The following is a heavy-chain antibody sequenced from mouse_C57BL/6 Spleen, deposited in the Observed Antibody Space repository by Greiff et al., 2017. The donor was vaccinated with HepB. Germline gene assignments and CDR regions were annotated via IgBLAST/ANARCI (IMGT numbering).Heavy chain of an antibody. CDR2: INPNNGGT. V-gene: IGHV1-18*01. CDR1: GYTFTDYN. CDR3: ARYGDYDYRFAY. J-gene: IGHJ3*01. Sequence: EVQLQQSGPELVKPGASVKIPCKASGYTFTDYNMDWVKQSHGKSLEWIGDINPNNGGTIYNQKFKGKATLTVDKSSSTAYMELRSLTSEDTAVYYCARYGDYDYRFAYWGQGTLVTVSA. D-gene: IGHD2-4*01.